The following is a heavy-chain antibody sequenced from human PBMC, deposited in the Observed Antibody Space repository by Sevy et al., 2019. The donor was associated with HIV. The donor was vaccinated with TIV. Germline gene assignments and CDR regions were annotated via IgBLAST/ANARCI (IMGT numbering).Heavy chain of an antibody. CDR3: GKDLTYPPLLWFGEDYYDYYYGMDV. CDR1: GFTFSSYA. Sequence: GGSLRLSCAASGFTFSSYAMSCVRQAPGKGLEWVSAISGSGGSTYYADSVKGRFTISRDNSKNTLYLQMNSLVAEDTAVYYCGKDLTYPPLLWFGEDYYDYYYGMDVWGQGTQVTVSS. D-gene: IGHD3-10*01. J-gene: IGHJ6*02. CDR2: ISGSGGST. V-gene: IGHV3-23*01.